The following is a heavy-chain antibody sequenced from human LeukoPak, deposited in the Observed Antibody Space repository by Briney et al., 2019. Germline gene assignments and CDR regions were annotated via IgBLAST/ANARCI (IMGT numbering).Heavy chain of an antibody. V-gene: IGHV3-74*01. CDR3: ATKQWLAPPPDS. J-gene: IGHJ4*02. D-gene: IGHD6-19*01. CDR1: GFTFSKYW. CDR2: IKTDGTVT. Sequence: PGGSLRLSCAASGFTFSKYWMLWVRQAPGKGLESVSRIKTDGTVTNYADSVKGRFTVSRDNADNTMFLQMNSVRDEDTAVYYCATKQWLAPPPDSWGQGTPVTVSS.